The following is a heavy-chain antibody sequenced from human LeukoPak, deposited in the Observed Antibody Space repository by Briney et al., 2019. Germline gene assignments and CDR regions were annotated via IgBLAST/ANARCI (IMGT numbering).Heavy chain of an antibody. J-gene: IGHJ4*02. Sequence: AGSLRLSCAASGFTFNNYGMHYVRQAPGKGLEWVAVILDDGRNKNYADSVKGRFTISRDNSNNTLYLQMNSLRAEDTGVYYCAKDRETTASGTFDYWGQGTLVTVCS. CDR1: GFTFNNYG. CDR2: ILDDGRNK. CDR3: AKDRETTASGTFDY. D-gene: IGHD6-13*01. V-gene: IGHV3-30*18.